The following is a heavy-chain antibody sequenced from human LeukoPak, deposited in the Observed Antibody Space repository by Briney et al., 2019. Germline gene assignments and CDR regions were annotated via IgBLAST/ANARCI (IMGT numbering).Heavy chain of an antibody. J-gene: IGHJ4*02. Sequence: LSLTCTVSGGSISSGAYYWNWVRQAPGKGLEWVSSISSSSSYIYYADSVKGRFTISRDNAKNSLYLHMNSLKAEDTAVYYCASQRGYSYGCDYWGQGTLVTVSS. CDR1: GGSISSGAYY. D-gene: IGHD5-18*01. CDR2: ISSSSSYI. CDR3: ASQRGYSYGCDY. V-gene: IGHV3-21*03.